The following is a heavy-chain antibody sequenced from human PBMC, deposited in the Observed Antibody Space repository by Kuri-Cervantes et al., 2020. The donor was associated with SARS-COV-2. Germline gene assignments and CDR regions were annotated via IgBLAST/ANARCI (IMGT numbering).Heavy chain of an antibody. CDR1: GFLFSASA. J-gene: IGHJ4*02. V-gene: IGHV3-73*01. CDR3: TTHIDY. Sequence: GGSLRLSCEVSGFLFSASAIHWVRQASGKGLEWVGRVRGKANNYATAYAASVKGRFTISRDDSKNMAYLQMHSLKTEDTAVYYCTTHIDYWGQGTLVTVSS. CDR2: VRGKANNYAT.